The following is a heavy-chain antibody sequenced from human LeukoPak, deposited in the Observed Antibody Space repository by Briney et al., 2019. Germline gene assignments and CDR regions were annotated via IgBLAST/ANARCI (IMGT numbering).Heavy chain of an antibody. V-gene: IGHV1-69*05. CDR2: IIPIFGTA. CDR3: ARNPVPAATRYYYYYYMDV. CDR1: GGTFSSYA. D-gene: IGHD2-2*01. Sequence: GASVKVSCKASGGTFSSYAISWLRQAPGQGLEWMGGIIPIFGTANYAQKFQGRVTITTDESTSTAYMELSSLRSEDTAVYHCARNPVPAATRYYYYYYMDVWGKGTTVTVSS. J-gene: IGHJ6*03.